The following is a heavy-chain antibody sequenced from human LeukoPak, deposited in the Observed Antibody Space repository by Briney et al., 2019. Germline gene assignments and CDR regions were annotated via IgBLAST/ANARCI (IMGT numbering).Heavy chain of an antibody. CDR3: ARDIEQSRAGPDY. V-gene: IGHV3-23*01. D-gene: IGHD2-15*01. CDR1: GFSFSDYA. Sequence: PGGSLRLSCAASGFSFSDYAMSWVRQAPGKGLEWVSAITGPGEGTWYADSVQGRFTTSRDNSKNTLYLQMNSLRAEDTAVYYCARDIEQSRAGPDYWGQGTLVTVSS. J-gene: IGHJ4*02. CDR2: ITGPGEGT.